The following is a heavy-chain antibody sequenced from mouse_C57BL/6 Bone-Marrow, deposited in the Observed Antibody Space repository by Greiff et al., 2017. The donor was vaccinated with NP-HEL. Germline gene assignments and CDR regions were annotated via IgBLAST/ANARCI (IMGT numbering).Heavy chain of an antibody. CDR2: IYPRSGNT. CDR3: ARRVVANAMDY. V-gene: IGHV1-81*01. D-gene: IGHD1-1*01. CDR1: GYTFTSYG. J-gene: IGHJ4*01. Sequence: VKLMESGAELARPGASVKLSCKASGYTFTSYGISWVKQRTGQGLEWIGEIYPRSGNTYYNEKFKGKATLTADKSSSTAYMELRSLTSEDSAVYFCARRVVANAMDYWGQGTSVTVSS.